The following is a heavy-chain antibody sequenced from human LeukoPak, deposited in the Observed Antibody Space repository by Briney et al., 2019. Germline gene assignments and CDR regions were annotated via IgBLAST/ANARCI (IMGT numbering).Heavy chain of an antibody. CDR2: IYYSGST. V-gene: IGHV4-39*01. J-gene: IGHJ4*02. CDR3: ARHGSLYFDY. Sequence: SETLSLTCTVSGGSISSSSYHWGWIRQPPGKGLEWIGSIYYSGSTYYNPSLKSRVTISVDTSKNQFSLKLSSVTAADTAVYYCARHGSLYFDYWGQGTLVTVSS. CDR1: GGSISSSSYH.